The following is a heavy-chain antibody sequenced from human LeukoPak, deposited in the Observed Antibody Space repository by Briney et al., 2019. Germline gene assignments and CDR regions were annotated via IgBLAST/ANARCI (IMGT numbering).Heavy chain of an antibody. V-gene: IGHV3-23*01. J-gene: IGHJ4*02. CDR2: ISDSDGST. CDR1: GFTFGDYA. CDR3: AKDPMTTVTTTAY. D-gene: IGHD4-17*01. Sequence: QPGGSLRLSCTASGFTFGDYAMSWVRQAPGKGLEWVSSISDSDGSTYYADSVKGRFTISRDNSKNTLYLQMNSLRAEDTALYYCAKDPMTTVTTTAYWGQGTLVTVSS.